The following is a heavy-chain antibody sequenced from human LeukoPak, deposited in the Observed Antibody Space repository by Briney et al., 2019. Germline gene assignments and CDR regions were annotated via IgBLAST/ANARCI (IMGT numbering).Heavy chain of an antibody. D-gene: IGHD6-19*01. CDR3: ARVAVAGTFEYYFDY. J-gene: IGHJ4*02. V-gene: IGHV1-2*02. CDR1: GYTFTGYY. Sequence: ASVKVSCKASGYTFTGYYIQWVRQAPGQGLEWMGWVNPNSGGTKYAQKSQGRVTMTRDTSISTAYVELSRLRSDDTAIYYCARVAVAGTFEYYFDYWGQGSLVIVSS. CDR2: VNPNSGGT.